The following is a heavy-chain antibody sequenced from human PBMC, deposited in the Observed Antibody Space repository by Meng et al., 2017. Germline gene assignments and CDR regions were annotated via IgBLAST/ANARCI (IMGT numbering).Heavy chain of an antibody. V-gene: IGHV3-73*02. CDR3: TMYTSGHI. CDR2: NTSKVNSFAT. J-gene: IGHJ3*02. D-gene: IGHD6-19*01. CDR1: GATFIGCD. Sequence: RVGCEWGWAQLEVALKPAVAVFGATFIGCDIHWVRQASGKGLEWVGRNTSKVNSFATAYRASLKSRFTISRDDSKITAYLHMNSVISEYTALYYCTMYTSGHIWGQGTMVTVSS.